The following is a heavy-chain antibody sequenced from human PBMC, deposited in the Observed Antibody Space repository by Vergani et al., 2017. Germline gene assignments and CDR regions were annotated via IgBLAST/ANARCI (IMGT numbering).Heavy chain of an antibody. CDR2: IHTGGST. Sequence: QVQLVQSGAEVKKPGASVKVSCKASGYTFTSYYMHWVRQAPGQGLEWMGHIHTGGSTDLNPSFKSRVSISVDTSKSQFSLKLNSVTVADTAVYYCARSRPYCTSGSCPAIWGQGTLVTVSS. CDR3: ARSRPYCTSGSCPAI. J-gene: IGHJ4*02. CDR1: GYTFTSYY. V-gene: IGHV1-46*01. D-gene: IGHD2-15*01.